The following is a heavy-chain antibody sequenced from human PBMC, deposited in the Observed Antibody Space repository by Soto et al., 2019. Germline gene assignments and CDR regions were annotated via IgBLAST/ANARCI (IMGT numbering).Heavy chain of an antibody. CDR3: AKAPWNLAHTHYFDF. J-gene: IGHJ4*02. V-gene: IGHV3-30-3*01. CDR1: GFTFSSYA. CDR2: ISSDGSNK. Sequence: QVQLVESGGGVVQPGRSLRLSCAASGFTFSSYAMHWVRQAPGKGLEWVAVISSDGSNKYYADSVRGRFTISRDNPENTVYLHMSSLSGDDTAVFYCAKAPWNLAHTHYFDFWGQGTLVTVSS. D-gene: IGHD1-1*01.